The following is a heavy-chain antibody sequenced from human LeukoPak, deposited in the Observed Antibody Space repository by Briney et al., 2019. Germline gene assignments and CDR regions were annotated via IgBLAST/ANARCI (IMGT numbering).Heavy chain of an antibody. V-gene: IGHV3-74*01. CDR3: ATGSLDYYYYYMDV. Sequence: PGGSLRLSCAASGFTFSRYWMHWVRQAPGKGLVWVSHINNDGSSTTYADSVKGRFTISRDNAKNTLYLQMNSLRAEDTAVYYCATGSLDYYYYYMDVWGKGTTVTISS. J-gene: IGHJ6*03. CDR1: GFTFSRYW. CDR2: INNDGSST.